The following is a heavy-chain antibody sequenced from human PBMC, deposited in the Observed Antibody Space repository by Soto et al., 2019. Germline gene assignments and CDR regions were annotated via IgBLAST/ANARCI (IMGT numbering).Heavy chain of an antibody. V-gene: IGHV3-33*01. Sequence: QVQLVESGGGVVQPGRSLRLSCAASGFTFSSYGMHWVRQAPGKGLEWVAVIWYDGTNKYYADSVKGRFTISRDNSKTTLYLQMNSLRAEDTAVYYCASDLGYCSGGTCPRLGIIDYWGQGTLVTVSS. CDR2: IWYDGTNK. CDR3: ASDLGYCSGGTCPRLGIIDY. CDR1: GFTFSSYG. D-gene: IGHD2-15*01. J-gene: IGHJ4*02.